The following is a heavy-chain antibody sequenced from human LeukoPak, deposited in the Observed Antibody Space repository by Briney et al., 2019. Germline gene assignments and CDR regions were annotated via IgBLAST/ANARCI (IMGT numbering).Heavy chain of an antibody. CDR1: GGSIGTYD. CDR2: IYYSGST. J-gene: IGHJ3*02. D-gene: IGHD3-22*01. Sequence: SETLSLTCTVSGGSIGTYDGSWIRQPPGKGLEWIGYIYYSGSTNYNPSLKSRVTISVDTSKNQFSLKLSSVTAADTAVYYCTRASDDYDGSGRDAFDIWGQGTMVTVSS. CDR3: TRASDDYDGSGRDAFDI. V-gene: IGHV4-59*01.